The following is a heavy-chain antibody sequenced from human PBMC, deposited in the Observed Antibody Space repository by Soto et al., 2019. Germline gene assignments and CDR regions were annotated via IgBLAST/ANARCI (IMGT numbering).Heavy chain of an antibody. Sequence: SVKVSFKASGGTFSSYAISWVRQAPGQGLEWMGGIIPIFGTANYAQKFQGRVTITADESTSTAYMELSSLRSEDTAVYYCARTRSWYKSFDYWGQGTLVTVSS. CDR2: IIPIFGTA. CDR1: GGTFSSYA. D-gene: IGHD6-13*01. J-gene: IGHJ4*02. CDR3: ARTRSWYKSFDY. V-gene: IGHV1-69*13.